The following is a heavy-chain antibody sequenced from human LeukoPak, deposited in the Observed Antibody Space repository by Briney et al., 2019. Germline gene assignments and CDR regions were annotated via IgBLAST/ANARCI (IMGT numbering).Heavy chain of an antibody. D-gene: IGHD3-16*01. Sequence: SETLPLTCTVSGGSISSHYWSWIRQSPGRGLEWIGFTSYTGSTNSNPSLKSRVTMSADPSKNQVSLRLISVTAADTAIYYCARHRDSLGFHNWFDPWGQGTMVSVSS. CDR3: ARHRDSLGFHNWFDP. CDR1: GGSISSHY. V-gene: IGHV4-59*08. J-gene: IGHJ5*02. CDR2: TSYTGST.